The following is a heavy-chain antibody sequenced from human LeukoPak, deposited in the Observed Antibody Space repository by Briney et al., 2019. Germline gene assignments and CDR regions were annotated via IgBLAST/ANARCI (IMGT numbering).Heavy chain of an antibody. Sequence: KTSETLSLTCTVSGGSISSYYGSWIRQPAGKGLEWIGRIYTSGSTNYNPSLKRRVTISVDTSKNQFSLKLNSVTAAHTAVYYCARDYDVLTAYPPTQLFDPWGQGTLVTVSS. D-gene: IGHD3-9*01. CDR1: GGSISSYY. CDR3: ARDYDVLTAYPPTQLFDP. V-gene: IGHV4-4*07. CDR2: IYTSGST. J-gene: IGHJ5*02.